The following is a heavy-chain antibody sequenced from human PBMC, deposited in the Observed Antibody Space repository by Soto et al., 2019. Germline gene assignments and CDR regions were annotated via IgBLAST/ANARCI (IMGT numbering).Heavy chain of an antibody. J-gene: IGHJ4*02. CDR3: AREGGESSDGLYYFDS. V-gene: IGHV4-30-4*01. CDR1: GGSTSSDNY. D-gene: IGHD3-16*01. Sequence: PSETLSLTCTFSGGSTSSDNYWSWIRQPQGKGLEWIGHIYYSGNTDYNPSLKSRLAISIDTSKNQFSLKLSSVTAADTAVYFCAREGGESSDGLYYFDSWGQGSLVT. CDR2: IYYSGNT.